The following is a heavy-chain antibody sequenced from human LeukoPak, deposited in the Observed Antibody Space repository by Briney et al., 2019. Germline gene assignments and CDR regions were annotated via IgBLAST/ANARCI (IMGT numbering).Heavy chain of an antibody. Sequence: KVSCKTAGYTFIRYSIGWVRQAPGQGLEWMGWISAYNGNTNYAQKLQGRVTMTTDTSTSTAYMELRSLRSDDTAVYYCARVGDYYDSSGYRLHYFDYWGQGTLVTVSS. CDR1: GYTFIRYS. CDR3: ARVGDYYDSSGYRLHYFDY. V-gene: IGHV1-18*01. D-gene: IGHD3-22*01. CDR2: ISAYNGNT. J-gene: IGHJ4*02.